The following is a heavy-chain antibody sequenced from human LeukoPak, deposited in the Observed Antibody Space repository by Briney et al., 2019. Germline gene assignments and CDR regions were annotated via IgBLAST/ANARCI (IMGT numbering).Heavy chain of an antibody. J-gene: IGHJ3*02. D-gene: IGHD1-26*01. CDR3: AKRWGPELDDAFDI. Sequence: GRSLRLSCAASGFTFSNYAMSWVRQAPGKGLEWVSAITGGGGSTYYADSVRGRFTFSRDNSKNTLSLEMNSLRAEDTAVYYCAKRWGPELDDAFDIWGQGTMVTVSS. CDR2: ITGGGGST. V-gene: IGHV3-23*01. CDR1: GFTFSNYA.